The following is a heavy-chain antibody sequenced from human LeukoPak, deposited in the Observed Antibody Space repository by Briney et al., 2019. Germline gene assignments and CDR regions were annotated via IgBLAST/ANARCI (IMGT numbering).Heavy chain of an antibody. D-gene: IGHD3-16*01. CDR3: ANRPIMITFGGVPASWFDP. CDR2: INHSGST. CDR1: GGSFSGYY. J-gene: IGHJ5*02. V-gene: IGHV4-34*01. Sequence: SETLSLTCAVYGGSFSGYYWSWIRQPPGKGLEWTGEINHSGSTNYNPSLKSRVTISVDTSKNQFSLKLSSVTAADTAVYYCANRPIMITFGGVPASWFDPWGQGTLVTVSS.